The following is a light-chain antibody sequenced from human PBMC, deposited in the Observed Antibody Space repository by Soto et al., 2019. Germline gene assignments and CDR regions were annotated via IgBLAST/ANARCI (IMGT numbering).Light chain of an antibody. CDR2: RNN. Sequence: QSVLTQPHSVSGAPGQRVTISCTGSSSNIGAGYDVHWYQQLPGTAPKLLIYRNNNRPSGVPDRFSGSKSGTSASLAITGLQAEDEADYYCQSYASSLSGWVFGGGTKLTVL. J-gene: IGLJ3*02. CDR1: SSNIGAGYD. V-gene: IGLV1-40*01. CDR3: QSYASSLSGWV.